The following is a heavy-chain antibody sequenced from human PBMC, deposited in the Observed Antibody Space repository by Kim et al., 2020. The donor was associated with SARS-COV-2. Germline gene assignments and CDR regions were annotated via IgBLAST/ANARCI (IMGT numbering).Heavy chain of an antibody. CDR3: ARAGYCGYSDAFAI. D-gene: IGHD5-12*01. CDR1: GGSISSYY. Sequence: SETLSLTCTVSGGSISSYYWSWIRQPPGKGLEWIGYLYYSGSTHYNPSLQSRVTISVDTSKNQFSLKLSSVTAADTAVYYCARAGYCGYSDAFAIWGQG. CDR2: LYYSGST. V-gene: IGHV4-59*01. J-gene: IGHJ3*02.